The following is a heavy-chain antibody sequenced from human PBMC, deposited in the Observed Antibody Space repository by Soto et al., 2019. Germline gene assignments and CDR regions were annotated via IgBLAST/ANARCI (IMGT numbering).Heavy chain of an antibody. V-gene: IGHV1-18*01. CDR1: GYTFTSYG. Sequence: ASVKVSCKASGYTFTSYGISWVRQAPGQGLEWMGWISAYNGNTNYAQKLQGRVTMTTDTSTSTAYMELRSLRSDDTAVYYCAREKTYGSGSYYMSYYYYGMDVWGQGTTVTVSS. D-gene: IGHD3-10*01. J-gene: IGHJ6*02. CDR2: ISAYNGNT. CDR3: AREKTYGSGSYYMSYYYYGMDV.